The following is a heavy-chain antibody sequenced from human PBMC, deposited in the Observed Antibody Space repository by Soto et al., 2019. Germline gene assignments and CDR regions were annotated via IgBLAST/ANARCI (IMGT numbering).Heavy chain of an antibody. V-gene: IGHV5-10-1*01. D-gene: IGHD5-12*01. Sequence: PGESLKISCKGSGYTFTNYWINWVRQLPGKGLEWMGKIDPSDSYTNYSPSFQGHVTISPDKSISTAYLQWSSLKASDTAMYYCARQEMATIGDDFDIWGQGTMDTVSS. CDR3: ARQEMATIGDDFDI. CDR2: IDPSDSYT. J-gene: IGHJ3*02. CDR1: GYTFTNYW.